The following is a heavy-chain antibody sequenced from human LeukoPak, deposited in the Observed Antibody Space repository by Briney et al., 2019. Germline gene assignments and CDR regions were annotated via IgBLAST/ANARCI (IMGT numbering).Heavy chain of an antibody. CDR3: ARDRRYSSSWSSGNWFDP. CDR1: GYTFTSYG. Sequence: GASVTVSCKASGYTFTSYGISWVRQAPGQGLEWMGWISACNGNTNYAQKLQGRVTMTTDTPTSTAYMELRSLRSDDTAVYYCARDRRYSSSWSSGNWFDPWGQGTLVTVSS. J-gene: IGHJ5*02. V-gene: IGHV1-18*01. CDR2: ISACNGNT. D-gene: IGHD6-13*01.